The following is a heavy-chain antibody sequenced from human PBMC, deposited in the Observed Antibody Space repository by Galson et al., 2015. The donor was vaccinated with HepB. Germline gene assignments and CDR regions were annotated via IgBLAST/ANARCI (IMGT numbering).Heavy chain of an antibody. J-gene: IGHJ3*02. CDR1: GFTFSTYS. Sequence: SLRLSCAASGFTFSTYSMHWVRQVPGRGLEWVAVISHDGFNRFYADSVKGRFTISRDNSKNTVYLQMNSLRNEDTAVYHCSRDDISLREVVTAFEIWGQGTMVTVSS. CDR3: SRDDISLREVVTAFEI. D-gene: IGHD3-9*01. V-gene: IGHV3-30-3*01. CDR2: ISHDGFNR.